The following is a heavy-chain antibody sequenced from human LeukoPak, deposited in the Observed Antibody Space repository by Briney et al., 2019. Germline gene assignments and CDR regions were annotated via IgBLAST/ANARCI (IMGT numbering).Heavy chain of an antibody. CDR3: AKDIGYCSGGSCYYYYYGMDV. D-gene: IGHD2-15*01. CDR1: GFTFDDYA. Sequence: GGSLRLSCAASGFTFDDYAMHWVRQAPGKGLEWVSGISWNSGSVGYADSVKGRFTISRDNAKNSLYLQMNSLRAEDTALYYCAKDIGYCSGGSCYYYYYGMDVWGQGTTVTVSS. CDR2: ISWNSGSV. J-gene: IGHJ6*02. V-gene: IGHV3-9*01.